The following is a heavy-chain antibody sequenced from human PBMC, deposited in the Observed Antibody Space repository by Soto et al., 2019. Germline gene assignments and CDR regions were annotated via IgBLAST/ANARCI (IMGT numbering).Heavy chain of an antibody. CDR3: ARDRRAARRYVSYYGMDV. CDR1: GGTFSSYA. J-gene: IGHJ6*02. V-gene: IGHV1-69*01. Sequence: QVQLVQSGAEVKKPGSSVKVSCKASGGTFSSYAISWVRQAPGQGLEWMGGIIPIFGTANYAQKFQGRVTITADESTSTAYMELSSLRSEDTAMYYCARDRRAARRYVSYYGMDVWGQGTTVTVSS. CDR2: IIPIFGTA. D-gene: IGHD6-6*01.